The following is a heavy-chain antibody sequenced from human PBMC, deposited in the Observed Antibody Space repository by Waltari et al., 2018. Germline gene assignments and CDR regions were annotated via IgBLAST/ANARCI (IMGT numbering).Heavy chain of an antibody. V-gene: IGHV3-43*01. D-gene: IGHD6-19*01. CDR3: AKEHDTGWPTLDS. CDR2: IQGNGHAS. J-gene: IGHJ4*02. CDR1: GFTFKKFS. Sequence: EVHLVQSGGLVAEPGGSLRLSCAASGFTFKKFSMHWVRQGPGKGLGWLSVIQGNGHASLYADSVGGRFIVSRDNNRNSLYLQMNSLSAEDTALYYCAKEHDTGWPTLDSWGQGTLVTVYS.